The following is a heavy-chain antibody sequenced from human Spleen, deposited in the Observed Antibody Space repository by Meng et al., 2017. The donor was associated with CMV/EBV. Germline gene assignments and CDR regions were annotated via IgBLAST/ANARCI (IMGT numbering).Heavy chain of an antibody. CDR3: VRDSGSSNWYGTYYYYGMDV. CDR1: GYSFTSYD. V-gene: IGHV1-8*01. D-gene: IGHD1-20*01. J-gene: IGHJ6*02. Sequence: ASVKVSCKASGYSFTSYDINWLRQATGQGLEWMGWMNPNSGNTGYSQKFQGRVTMARNTSISTAYLELSSLRSDDTAVYYCVRDSGSSNWYGTYYYYGMDVWGQGTTVTVSS. CDR2: MNPNSGNT.